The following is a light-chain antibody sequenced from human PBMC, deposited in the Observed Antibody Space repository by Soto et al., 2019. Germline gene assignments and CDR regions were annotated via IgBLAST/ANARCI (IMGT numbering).Light chain of an antibody. J-gene: IGKJ1*01. CDR2: DAS. CDR1: QSISSW. V-gene: IGKV1-5*01. Sequence: DSQIAQYPSTLSASGGGRVTSTCRASQSISSWLAWYQQKPGKAPKLLIYDASSLESGVPSRFSGSGSGTEFTLTISSLQPDDFATYYCQQYNSFSATFGQGTKVDIK. CDR3: QQYNSFSAT.